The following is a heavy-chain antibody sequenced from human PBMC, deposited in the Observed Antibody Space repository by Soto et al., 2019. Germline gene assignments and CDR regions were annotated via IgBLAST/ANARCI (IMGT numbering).Heavy chain of an antibody. Sequence: LSLTCTVSGGSISSSSYYWGWIRQPPGKGLEWIGSIYYSGSTYYNPSLKSRVTISVDTSKNQFSLKLSSVTAADTAVYYCARLELEPGTYYYGMDVWGQGTTVTVSS. V-gene: IGHV4-39*01. CDR2: IYYSGST. D-gene: IGHD1-1*01. CDR3: ARLELEPGTYYYGMDV. J-gene: IGHJ6*02. CDR1: GGSISSSSYY.